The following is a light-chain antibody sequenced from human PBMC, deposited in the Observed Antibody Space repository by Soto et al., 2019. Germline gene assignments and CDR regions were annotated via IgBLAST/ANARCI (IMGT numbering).Light chain of an antibody. CDR1: QSISSW. Sequence: DIQMTQSPSTLSASVGDTVTITCRASQSISSWLAWYQQKPGKAPKVLIYKASSLESGVPSRFSGSGSGTEFTLTISSLQPDDSATYYCQQYQSLWTFGPGTKVEIK. CDR3: QQYQSLWT. V-gene: IGKV1-5*03. J-gene: IGKJ1*01. CDR2: KAS.